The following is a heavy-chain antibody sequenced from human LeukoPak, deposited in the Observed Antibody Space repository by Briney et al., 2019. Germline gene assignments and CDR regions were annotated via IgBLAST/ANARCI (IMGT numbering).Heavy chain of an antibody. Sequence: SETLSLTCAVYGGSFSGYYCDWIRQPPGKGLEWIGSIYYSGSTYYNPSLKSRVTISVDTSKNQFSLKLSSVTAADTAVYYCARERIGGIAAAAMDYWGQGTLVTVSS. CDR1: GGSFSGYY. J-gene: IGHJ4*02. CDR3: ARERIGGIAAAAMDY. CDR2: IYYSGST. D-gene: IGHD6-13*01. V-gene: IGHV4-34*01.